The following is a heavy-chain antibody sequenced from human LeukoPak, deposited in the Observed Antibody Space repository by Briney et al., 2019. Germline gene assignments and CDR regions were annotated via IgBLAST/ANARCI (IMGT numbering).Heavy chain of an antibody. CDR3: ARDGPVPAAIGGYY. Sequence: PGGHLRLSCAASGFTFSSYSMNWVRQAPGKGLEWVSSISSSSSYIYYADSVKGRFTISRDNAKNSLYLQMNSLRAEDTAVYYCARDGPVPAAIGGYYWGQGTLVTVSS. CDR1: GFTFSSYS. J-gene: IGHJ4*02. CDR2: ISSSSSYI. D-gene: IGHD2-2*02. V-gene: IGHV3-21*01.